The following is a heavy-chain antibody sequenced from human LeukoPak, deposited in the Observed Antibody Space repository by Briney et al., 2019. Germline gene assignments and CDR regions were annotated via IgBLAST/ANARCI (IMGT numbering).Heavy chain of an antibody. CDR2: IIPIFGTA. D-gene: IGHD4-17*01. CDR1: GGTFSSYA. Sequence: SVKVSCKASGGTFSSYAISWVRQAPGQGLEWMGGIIPIFGTANYAQKFQGRVTITADESTSTAYMELSSLRSEDTAVYYCARNDYGTNWFDPWGQGTLVTVSS. V-gene: IGHV1-69*13. CDR3: ARNDYGTNWFDP. J-gene: IGHJ5*02.